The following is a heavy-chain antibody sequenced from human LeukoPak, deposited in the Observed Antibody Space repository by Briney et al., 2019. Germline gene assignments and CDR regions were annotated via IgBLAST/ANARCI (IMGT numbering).Heavy chain of an antibody. CDR2: IYYSGST. J-gene: IGHJ5*02. CDR1: GGSISSYY. Sequence: SETLSLTCTVSGGSISSYYWSWIRQPPGKGLEWIGYIYYSGSTNYNPSLKSRVTISVDTSKNQFSLKLSSVTAADTAVYYCARAPLWFGIPFDPWGQGTLVTVSS. D-gene: IGHD3-10*01. V-gene: IGHV4-59*01. CDR3: ARAPLWFGIPFDP.